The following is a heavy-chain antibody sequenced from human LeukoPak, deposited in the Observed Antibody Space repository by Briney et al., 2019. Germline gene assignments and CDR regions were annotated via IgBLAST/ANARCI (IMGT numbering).Heavy chain of an antibody. CDR1: GYSFISYD. Sequence: ASVKVSCKASGYSFISYDINWVRQASGQGLEWMGWMNPNSGNTGFAQKFQGRVTMTRNTSISTAYMELSSLTSEDTAMYYCARDPPRGGAGSYLLDYWGQGTLVTVSS. V-gene: IGHV1-8*01. J-gene: IGHJ4*02. D-gene: IGHD3-10*01. CDR2: MNPNSGNT. CDR3: ARDPPRGGAGSYLLDY.